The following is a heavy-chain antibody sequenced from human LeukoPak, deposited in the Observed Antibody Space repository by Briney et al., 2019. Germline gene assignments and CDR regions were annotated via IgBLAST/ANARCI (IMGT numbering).Heavy chain of an antibody. CDR1: GFTVSSNY. Sequence: GGSLRLSCAASGFTVSSNYMSWVRQAPGKGLEWVSVIYSGGSTYYADSVKGRFTISRDNSKNTLYLQMNSLRAEDTAVYYCARGYDSSGYYCDYWGQGTLVTVSS. CDR2: IYSGGST. D-gene: IGHD3-22*01. J-gene: IGHJ4*02. CDR3: ARGYDSSGYYCDY. V-gene: IGHV3-66*01.